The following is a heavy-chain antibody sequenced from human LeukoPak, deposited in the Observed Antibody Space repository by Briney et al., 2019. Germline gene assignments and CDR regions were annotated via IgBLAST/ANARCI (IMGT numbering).Heavy chain of an antibody. CDR2: IKHDGSEK. J-gene: IGHJ4*02. CDR3: ATDRGWRTSGYYLYYFEY. Sequence: GGSLRLSCVASGLPFSSYWMTWVRQAPGKGLEWVASIKHDGSEKYYVDSVRGRFTISRDNTMNSLYLQMSSLRAEDTAVYYCATDRGWRTSGYYLYYFEYWGQGTLVTYSS. CDR1: GLPFSSYW. V-gene: IGHV3-7*01. D-gene: IGHD3-3*01.